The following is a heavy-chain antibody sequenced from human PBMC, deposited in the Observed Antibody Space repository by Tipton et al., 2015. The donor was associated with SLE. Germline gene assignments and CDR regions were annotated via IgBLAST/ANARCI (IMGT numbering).Heavy chain of an antibody. D-gene: IGHD1-7*01. V-gene: IGHV4-34*01. CDR2: INHSGRT. CDR1: GSFFTDHSY. J-gene: IGHJ6*03. CDR3: TRGSRTWNSGYMDV. Sequence: TLSLTCTVYGSFFTDHSYWVWIRQPPGKGLEWIGEINHSGRTNYMPSLRSRVSISRDTTKNQFSLRLTSVTAADTAMYYCTRGSRTWNSGYMDVWGRGTTVSVSS.